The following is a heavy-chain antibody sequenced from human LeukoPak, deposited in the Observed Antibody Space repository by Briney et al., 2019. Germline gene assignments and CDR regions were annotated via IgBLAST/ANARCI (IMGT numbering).Heavy chain of an antibody. J-gene: IGHJ4*02. Sequence: GGSLRLSCAASGFTFSSYEMNWVRQAPGKGLEWVSYISSGSSSIFYADSVKGRFTISRDNAKNSLYLQMNSLRVEDTAVYYCARGGIAARLAYWGQGTLVTVSS. CDR2: ISSGSSSI. CDR3: ARGGIAARLAY. CDR1: GFTFSSYE. D-gene: IGHD6-6*01. V-gene: IGHV3-48*03.